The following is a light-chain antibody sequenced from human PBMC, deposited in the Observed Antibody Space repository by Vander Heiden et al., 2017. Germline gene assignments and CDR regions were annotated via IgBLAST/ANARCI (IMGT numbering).Light chain of an antibody. CDR1: QSVLYSSNNKNY. Sequence: DIVMTQSPDSLAVSLGERATINCKSSQSVLYSSNNKNYLAWYQQKPGQPPKLLIYWASTRESGVPDRFRGSGSGTDFTLTISSLQAEDVAVYYCQQYDSTPRTFGQGTKVEIK. V-gene: IGKV4-1*01. CDR2: WAS. J-gene: IGKJ1*01. CDR3: QQYDSTPRT.